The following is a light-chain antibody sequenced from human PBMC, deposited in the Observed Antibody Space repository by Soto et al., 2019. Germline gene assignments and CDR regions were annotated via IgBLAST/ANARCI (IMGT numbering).Light chain of an antibody. V-gene: IGKV4-1*01. CDR1: QSVLYSSNNKNY. CDR3: QQYYITPRT. J-gene: IGKJ1*01. CDR2: WAS. Sequence: DIVMTQSPDSLAVSLGERATINCKSSQSVLYSSNNKNYLTWYQQKPGQPPKLLIYWASTRESGVPDRFSGSGSGTDFTLTISSLQAEDVAVYYCQQYYITPRTFGQGTKVEI.